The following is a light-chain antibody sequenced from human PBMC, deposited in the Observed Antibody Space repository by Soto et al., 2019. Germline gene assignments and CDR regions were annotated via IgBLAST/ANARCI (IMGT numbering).Light chain of an antibody. J-gene: IGKJ5*01. CDR1: QPISGY. V-gene: IGKV1-39*01. CDR3: QQGQSTPIT. Sequence: DIQMTQSPSSLSASIGDRVILTCRSSQPISGYLNWYQRKPGKAPKPLIHDASSLQSGVPSRFSGSGSGTDFSLTISNLQPEDFATYYCQQGQSTPITFGQGTRLEIK. CDR2: DAS.